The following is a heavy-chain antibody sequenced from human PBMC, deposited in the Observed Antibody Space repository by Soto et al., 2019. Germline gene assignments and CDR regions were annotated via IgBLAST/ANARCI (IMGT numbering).Heavy chain of an antibody. CDR1: GGSISHYY. D-gene: IGHD2-8*01. V-gene: IGHV4-59*01. CDR2: AYYSGST. CDR3: ARDRSTYGGGGTGEVKENWFDP. Sequence: SETLSLTCTVPGGSISHYYWSWIRQSPGKGLEWIGYAYYSGSTDYNPSLKSRVTMSVDTSKNQVSLKLNSVTTADTAVYYCARDRSTYGGGGTGEVKENWFDPWGPGTLVTVSS. J-gene: IGHJ5*02.